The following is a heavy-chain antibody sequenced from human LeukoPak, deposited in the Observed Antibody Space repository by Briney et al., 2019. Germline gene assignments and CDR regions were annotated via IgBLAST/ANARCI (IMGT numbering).Heavy chain of an antibody. D-gene: IGHD3-22*01. J-gene: IGHJ4*02. CDR2: ISWNSGSI. CDR3: AKGVGSGYYTYFGY. V-gene: IGHV3-9*03. Sequence: GGSLRLSCAASGFTFDDYAMHWVRQAPGKGLEWVSGISWNSGSIGYADSVKGRFTISRDNAKNSLYLQMNSLRAEDMALYYCAKGVGSGYYTYFGYWGQGTLVTVSS. CDR1: GFTFDDYA.